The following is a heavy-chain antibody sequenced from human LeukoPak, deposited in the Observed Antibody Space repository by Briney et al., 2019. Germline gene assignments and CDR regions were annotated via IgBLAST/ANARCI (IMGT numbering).Heavy chain of an antibody. V-gene: IGHV1-2*04. CDR1: GYTFTGYY. J-gene: IGHJ4*02. Sequence: ASVKVSCKASGYTFTGYYMHWVRQAPGQGLEWMGWINPNSGGTNYAQKFQGWVTMTRDTSISTAYMELRSLRSDDTAVYYCARDAGVVVVPAAPILWGQGTLVTVSS. CDR3: ARDAGVVVVPAAPIL. D-gene: IGHD2-2*01. CDR2: INPNSGGT.